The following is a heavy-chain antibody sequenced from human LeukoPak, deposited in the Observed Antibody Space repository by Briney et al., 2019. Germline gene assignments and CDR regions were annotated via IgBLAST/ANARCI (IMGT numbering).Heavy chain of an antibody. Sequence: GGPLRLSCAASGFDLSTYEMNWVRQAPGKGLEWIADITISGHTKNYADSVKGRFSISRDNARTSLYLQMHSLRVEDTGVYYCARGDPHADLWGQGTLVTVSS. J-gene: IGHJ5*02. CDR1: GFDLSTYE. CDR2: ITISGHTK. V-gene: IGHV3-48*03. D-gene: IGHD5-24*01. CDR3: ARGDPHADL.